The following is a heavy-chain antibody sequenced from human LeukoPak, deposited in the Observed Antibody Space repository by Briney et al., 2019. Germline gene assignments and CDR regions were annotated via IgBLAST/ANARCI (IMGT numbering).Heavy chain of an antibody. CDR3: ARDLGNWFDP. Sequence: SETLSLTCAVYGGSFSGYYWSWIRQPAGNGLGWIGRIYTSGSTNYNPSLKSRVTMSVDMSKNQFSLKLSSVTAADTAVYYCARDLGNWFDPWGQGTLVTVSS. J-gene: IGHJ5*02. CDR1: GGSFSGYY. CDR2: IYTSGST. V-gene: IGHV4-4*07.